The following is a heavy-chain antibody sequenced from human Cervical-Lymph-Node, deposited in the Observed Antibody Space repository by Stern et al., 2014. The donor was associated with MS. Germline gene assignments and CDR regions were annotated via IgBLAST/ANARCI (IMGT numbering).Heavy chain of an antibody. CDR1: GYRFINNW. CDR3: ARWSVACDS. V-gene: IGHV5-51*03. J-gene: IGHJ4*02. Sequence: EMQLVESGAEVRKPGDSLKISCKTSGYRFINNWIAWVRQVPGKGLEWIGLIYPGDSDIRYSPPFQGHVTISVDKSTSTAYLQWSSLKASDTAVYYCARWSVACDSWGQGALITVSS. D-gene: IGHD2-21*01. CDR2: IYPGDSDI.